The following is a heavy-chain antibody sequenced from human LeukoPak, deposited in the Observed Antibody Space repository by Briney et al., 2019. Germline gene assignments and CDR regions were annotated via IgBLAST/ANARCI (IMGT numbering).Heavy chain of an antibody. V-gene: IGHV4-34*01. CDR2: INHSGST. D-gene: IGHD2-2*01. CDR1: GGSFSGYY. CDR3: ANWGRYQLAPALPGRDYYYMDV. J-gene: IGHJ6*03. Sequence: SETLSLTCAVYGGSFSGYYWSWIRQPPGKGLEWIGEINHSGSTNYNPSLKSRVTISVDTSKNQFSLKLSSVTAADTAVYYCANWGRYQLAPALPGRDYYYMDVWGKGTTVTVSS.